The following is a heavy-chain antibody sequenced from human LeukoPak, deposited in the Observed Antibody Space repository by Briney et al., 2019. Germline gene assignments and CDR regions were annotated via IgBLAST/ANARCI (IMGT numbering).Heavy chain of an antibody. CDR1: GYTFTSYG. CDR3: ARQSGGSPDY. Sequence: GASVKVSCKSSGYTFTSYGISWVRQAPGQGLEWMGWISAYNGHTNYALKVQGRVTMTTDTSTSTVYMELRSLRSDDTAVYYCARQSGGSPDYWGQGTLVTVSS. J-gene: IGHJ4*02. CDR2: ISAYNGHT. D-gene: IGHD2-15*01. V-gene: IGHV1-18*01.